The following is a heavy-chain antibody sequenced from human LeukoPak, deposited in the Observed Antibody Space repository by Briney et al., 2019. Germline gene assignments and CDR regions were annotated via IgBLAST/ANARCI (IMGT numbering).Heavy chain of an antibody. Sequence: GGSLRLSCGASGFTFSSYWMSWVRQAPGKGLEWVANISQDGSEKYYVDSVKGRFTISRDNAKNSLYLQMNSLRADDTAVYYCANEGAYTSSSPTGYWGQGTLVTVSS. CDR2: ISQDGSEK. CDR3: ANEGAYTSSSPTGY. V-gene: IGHV3-7*01. D-gene: IGHD6-6*01. CDR1: GFTFSSYW. J-gene: IGHJ4*02.